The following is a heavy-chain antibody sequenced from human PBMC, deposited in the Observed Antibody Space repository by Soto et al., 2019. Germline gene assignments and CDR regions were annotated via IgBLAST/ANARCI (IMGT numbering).Heavy chain of an antibody. V-gene: IGHV4-31*03. D-gene: IGHD3-22*01. Sequence: PSETLSLTCTVSGGSISSGGYYWSWIRQHPGKGLEWIGYIYYSGSTYYNPSLKSRVTISVDTSKNQFSLKLSSVTAADTAVYYCARDSMNSSGYLEIDYWGQGTLVTVSS. J-gene: IGHJ4*02. CDR2: IYYSGST. CDR3: ARDSMNSSGYLEIDY. CDR1: GGSISSGGYY.